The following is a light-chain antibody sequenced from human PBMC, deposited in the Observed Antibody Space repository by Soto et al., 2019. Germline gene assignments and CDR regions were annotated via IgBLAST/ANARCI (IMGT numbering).Light chain of an antibody. Sequence: QSALTQPASVSGSPGQSITISCTGTSSDADSFNVVSWYQHHVGEAPKLIIHEATKRPSWVSSRFSGSKSGNTASLTFSGLQAEDEADYYCSSSTARGTRVFGTGTKVTVL. V-gene: IGLV2-14*02. CDR3: SSSTARGTRV. CDR2: EAT. J-gene: IGLJ1*01. CDR1: SSDADSFNV.